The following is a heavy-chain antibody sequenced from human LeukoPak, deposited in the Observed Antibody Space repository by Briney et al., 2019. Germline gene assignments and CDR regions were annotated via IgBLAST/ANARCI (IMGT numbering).Heavy chain of an antibody. Sequence: AGGSLRLSCAASGFTFSSYEMNWVRQAPGKGLEWVSYISSGSTIYDADSVKGRFTISRDNAKNSLYLQMNSLRAEDTAVYYCARESIAVAGAPFDYWGQGGLVTVSS. J-gene: IGHJ4*02. CDR3: ARESIAVAGAPFDY. D-gene: IGHD6-19*01. CDR2: ISSGSTI. CDR1: GFTFSSYE. V-gene: IGHV3-48*03.